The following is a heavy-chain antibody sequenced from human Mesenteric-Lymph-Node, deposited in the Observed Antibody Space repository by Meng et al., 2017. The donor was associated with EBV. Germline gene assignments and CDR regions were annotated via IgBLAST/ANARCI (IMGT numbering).Heavy chain of an antibody. D-gene: IGHD2-2*01. CDR2: IYHSGGT. J-gene: IGHJ5*02. CDR3: ARNVQSCSGSNCYHWFDP. CDR1: GVSITSNNW. Sequence: QVPLQGSGPGLVKPSGTLSLTCTVSGVSITSNNWWTWVRQPPGKGLEWIGKIYHSGGTNYNPSLESRVTISVDKSTNQFSLRVSSVTAADTAVYYCARNVQSCSGSNCYHWFDPWGQGTLVTVSS. V-gene: IGHV4-4*02.